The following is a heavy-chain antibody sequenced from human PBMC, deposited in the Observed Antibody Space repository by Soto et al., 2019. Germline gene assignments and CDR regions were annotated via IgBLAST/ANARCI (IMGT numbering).Heavy chain of an antibody. J-gene: IGHJ4*02. CDR3: ARARDTVTSTWPFDY. CDR1: GGTFSSYA. V-gene: IGHV1-69*01. CDR2: IIPIFGTA. D-gene: IGHD4-4*01. Sequence: QVQLVQSGAEVKKPGSSVKVSCKASGGTFSSYAISWVRQAPGQGLEWMGGIIPIFGTANYAQKFPGRVTITADESTSTDYMELSSLRSEDTAVYYCARARDTVTSTWPFDYWGQGTLVTVSS.